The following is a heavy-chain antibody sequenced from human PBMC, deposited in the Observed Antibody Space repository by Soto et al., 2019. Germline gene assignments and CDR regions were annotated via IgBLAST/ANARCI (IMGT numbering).Heavy chain of an antibody. J-gene: IGHJ4*02. Sequence: QVHLVQSGAEVRKPGASVKVSCKASGYSFTGNSMHWVRQAPGQGLEWMGWINPNNGGINYAQKYQGRVTNTKETSISHTYMDLSRVRSYDTALYYFVMQRGGVVYWGQGTLVTVSS. D-gene: IGHD6-25*01. V-gene: IGHV1-2*02. CDR1: GYSFTGNS. CDR2: INPNNGGI. CDR3: VMQRGGVVY.